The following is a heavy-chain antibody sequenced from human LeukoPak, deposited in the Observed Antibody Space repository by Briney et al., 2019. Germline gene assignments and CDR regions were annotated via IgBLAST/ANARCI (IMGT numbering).Heavy chain of an antibody. CDR3: ARSRGRAGVGSGRGTIPNFDY. D-gene: IGHD3-10*01. CDR2: INHSGST. V-gene: IGHV4-34*01. J-gene: IGHJ4*02. Sequence: PSETLSLTCAVYGGSFSGYYWSWIRQPPGKGLEWIGEINHSGSTNYNPSLKSRVTISVDTSKNQFSLKLSSVTAADTAVYYCARSRGRAGVGSGRGTIPNFDYWGQGALVTVSS. CDR1: GGSFSGYY.